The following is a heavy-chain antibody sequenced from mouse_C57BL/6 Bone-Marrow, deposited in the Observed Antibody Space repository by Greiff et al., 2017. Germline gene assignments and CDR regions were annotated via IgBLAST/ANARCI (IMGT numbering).Heavy chain of an antibody. V-gene: IGHV5-16*01. CDR1: GFTFSDYY. D-gene: IGHD1-1*02. CDR2: INYDGSST. Sequence: EVMLVESEGGLVQPGSSMKLSCTASGFTFSDYYMAWVRQVPEKGLEWVANINYDGSSTYYLDSLKSRFIISRDNAKNIPYLQMSSLKSEDTATYYCARDGWKMDYWGQGTSVTVSS. CDR3: ARDGWKMDY. J-gene: IGHJ4*01.